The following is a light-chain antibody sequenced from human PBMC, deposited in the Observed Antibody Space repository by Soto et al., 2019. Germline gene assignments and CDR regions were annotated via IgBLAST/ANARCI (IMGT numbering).Light chain of an antibody. Sequence: EIVLTQSPGTLSVSPGERATLSCRASETISSDKLAWYQQKPGQPPSLLIYGTFSRATGIPDRFSGSGSGTHFPLTISRLEPEDSAISYCTQYGSRTFGQGTKVEI. J-gene: IGKJ1*01. CDR2: GTF. V-gene: IGKV3-20*01. CDR1: ETISSDK. CDR3: TQYGSRT.